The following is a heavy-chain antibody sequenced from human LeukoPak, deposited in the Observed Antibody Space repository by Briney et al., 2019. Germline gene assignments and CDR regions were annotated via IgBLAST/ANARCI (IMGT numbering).Heavy chain of an antibody. V-gene: IGHV1-2*02. Sequence: GASVKVSCKASGYTFTGYYMHWVRQAPGQGLEWMGWINPNSGGTNYAQKFQGRVTMTRDTSKNQFSLKLSSVTAADTAVYYCARRTGTPSRWIYYYYYMDVWGKGTTVTVSS. CDR1: GYTFTGYY. J-gene: IGHJ6*03. D-gene: IGHD1-1*01. CDR2: INPNSGGT. CDR3: ARRTGTPSRWIYYYYYMDV.